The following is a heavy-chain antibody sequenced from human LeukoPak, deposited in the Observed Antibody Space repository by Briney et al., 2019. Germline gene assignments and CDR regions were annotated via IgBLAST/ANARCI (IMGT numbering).Heavy chain of an antibody. CDR2: IYYSGST. V-gene: IGHV4-59*01. D-gene: IGHD3-10*01. Sequence: SETLSLTCTVSGGSISSYYWSWIRQPPGKGLEWIGYIYYSGSTNYNPSLKSRVTISVDTSKNQFSLKLSSVAAADTAVYYCARESSGSYIYWGQGTLVTVSS. J-gene: IGHJ4*02. CDR1: GGSISSYY. CDR3: ARESSGSYIY.